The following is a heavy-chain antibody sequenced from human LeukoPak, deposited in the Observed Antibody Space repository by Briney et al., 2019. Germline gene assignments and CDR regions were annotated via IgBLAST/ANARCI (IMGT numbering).Heavy chain of an antibody. CDR3: ARVISSSWYSFDY. V-gene: IGHV4-30-2*01. CDR1: GGSISSGGYS. J-gene: IGHJ4*02. D-gene: IGHD6-13*01. Sequence: SETLSLTCAVSGGSISSGGYSWSWIRQPPGKGLEWIGYIYHSGSTYYNPFLKSRVTISVDRSKNQFSLKLSSVTAADTAVYYCARVISSSWYSFDYWGQGTLVTVSS. CDR2: IYHSGST.